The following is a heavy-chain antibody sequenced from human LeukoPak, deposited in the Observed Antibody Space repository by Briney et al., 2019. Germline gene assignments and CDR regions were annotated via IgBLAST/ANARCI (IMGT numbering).Heavy chain of an antibody. CDR2: ISNSGDST. CDR1: GFTFSNYN. Sequence: PGGSLRLSCAASGFTFSNYNMNWVRQAPGKGLEWVSAISNSGDSTYYADSVTGRFTISRDNSKFTLYLQMNSLRAEDTAVYYCAKFWGGLDYWGQGTLVTVSS. V-gene: IGHV3-23*01. CDR3: AKFWGGLDY. J-gene: IGHJ4*02. D-gene: IGHD3-16*01.